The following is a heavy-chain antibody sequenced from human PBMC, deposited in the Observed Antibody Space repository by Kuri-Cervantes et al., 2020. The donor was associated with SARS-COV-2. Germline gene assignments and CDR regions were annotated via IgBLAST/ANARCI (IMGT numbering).Heavy chain of an antibody. D-gene: IGHD5-12*01. J-gene: IGHJ4*02. CDR1: GFIFSSHS. CDR3: AREPEGYSGYDYFDY. Sequence: GESLKISCASAGFIFSSHSMNWVRQAPGKGLEWVSYIRSSSSTIYYADSVKCRFTITRDNAKNSLYLQMNSLRAEDTAVYYCAREPEGYSGYDYFDYWGQGTLVTVSS. CDR2: IRSSSSTI. V-gene: IGHV3-48*04.